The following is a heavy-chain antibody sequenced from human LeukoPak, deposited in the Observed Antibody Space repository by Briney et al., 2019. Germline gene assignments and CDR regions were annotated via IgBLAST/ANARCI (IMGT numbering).Heavy chain of an antibody. J-gene: IGHJ5*02. D-gene: IGHD3-10*01. CDR2: INPNSGGT. Sequence: ASVKVSCKASGYTFTSYDISWVRQAPGQGLEWMGWINPNSGGTNYAQKFQGRVTMTRDTSISTAYMELSRLRSDDTAVYYCARDPRITAPWGQGTLVTVSS. CDR1: GYTFTSYD. CDR3: ARDPRITAP. V-gene: IGHV1-2*02.